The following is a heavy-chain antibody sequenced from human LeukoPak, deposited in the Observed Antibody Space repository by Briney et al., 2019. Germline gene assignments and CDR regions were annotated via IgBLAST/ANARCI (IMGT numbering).Heavy chain of an antibody. CDR1: GFTFSTYA. Sequence: GGSLRLSCSVSGFTFSTYAMHWVRQAPGKGLEYVSTISSNGGSTYYADSVKGRFTISRDNSKNMLYLQVSSLSAEDTAVYYCVKGMTTVAYYFDYWGQGTLVTVYS. CDR2: ISSNGGST. D-gene: IGHD4-11*01. V-gene: IGHV3-64D*06. J-gene: IGHJ4*02. CDR3: VKGMTTVAYYFDY.